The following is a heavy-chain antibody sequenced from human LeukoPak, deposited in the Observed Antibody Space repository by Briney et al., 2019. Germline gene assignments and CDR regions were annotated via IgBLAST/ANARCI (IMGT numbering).Heavy chain of an antibody. CDR1: GGSFSDCY. CDR3: ARQGEYTTSLGRKQFDY. D-gene: IGHD3-16*01. J-gene: IGHJ4*02. Sequence: SETLSLTCAVYGGSFSDCYWSWIRQPPGKGLEWIGEIHPSGSTHYNPSLKSRVTISVDTSKNQFSLKLSSVTAADTALYYCARQGEYTTSLGRKQFDYWGQGTLVTVSS. CDR2: IHPSGST. V-gene: IGHV4-34*01.